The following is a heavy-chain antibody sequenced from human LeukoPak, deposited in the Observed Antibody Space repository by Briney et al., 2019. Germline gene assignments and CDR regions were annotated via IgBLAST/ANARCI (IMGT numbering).Heavy chain of an antibody. CDR2: IYSGGSI. J-gene: IGHJ4*02. CDR3: ARESGSSSGIDY. Sequence: GGSLRLSCGGSGFTFSNYAMSWVRQAPGKGLEWVSVIYSGGSIYYADSVKGRFTISRDNSKNTLYLQMNSLRAEDTAVYYCARESGSSSGIDYWGQGTLVTVSS. CDR1: GFTFSNYA. D-gene: IGHD6-6*01. V-gene: IGHV3-53*01.